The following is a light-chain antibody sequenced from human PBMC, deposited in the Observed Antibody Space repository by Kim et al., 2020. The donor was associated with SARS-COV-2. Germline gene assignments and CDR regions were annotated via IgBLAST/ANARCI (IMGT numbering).Light chain of an antibody. Sequence: DIQMTQSPSCLSASVGDRVTITCQASQDISNYLNWYQQKPGKAPKLLIYDASNLETGVPSRFSGSGSGTDFTFTISSLQPEDIATYYCQQYDNLPGLTFGGGTKVEIK. V-gene: IGKV1-33*01. CDR3: QQYDNLPGLT. J-gene: IGKJ4*01. CDR1: QDISNY. CDR2: DAS.